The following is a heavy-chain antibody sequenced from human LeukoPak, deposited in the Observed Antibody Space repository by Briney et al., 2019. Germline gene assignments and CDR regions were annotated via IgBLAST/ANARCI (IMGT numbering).Heavy chain of an antibody. D-gene: IGHD2-2*01. J-gene: IGHJ6*02. CDR1: GFTFSDYY. CDR3: AREREYQLLGFYYYGMDV. CDR2: ISSSGDTI. V-gene: IGHV3-11*01. Sequence: GGSLRLSCAASGFTFSDYYMNWIRQAPGKGLVWVSYISSSGDTIYYADSVKGRFTISRDNAKNSLYLQMNSLRAEDTAVYYCAREREYQLLGFYYYGMDVWGQGTTVTVSS.